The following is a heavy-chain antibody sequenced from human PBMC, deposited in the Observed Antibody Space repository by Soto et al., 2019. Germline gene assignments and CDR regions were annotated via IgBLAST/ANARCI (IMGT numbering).Heavy chain of an antibody. D-gene: IGHD4-17*01. CDR3: SRIAYGTTDNWFDP. CDR2: IDWDDDK. CDR1: GFSLSTNGMC. V-gene: IGHV2-70*01. Sequence: SGPTLVNPTQTLTLTCTFSGFSLSTNGMCVSWIRQPPGKALEWLALIDWDDDKYYNTSLKTRLTISKDTSENQVVLTMTNMDPVDTATYYCSRIAYGTTDNWFDPWGHGTLVTVSS. J-gene: IGHJ5*02.